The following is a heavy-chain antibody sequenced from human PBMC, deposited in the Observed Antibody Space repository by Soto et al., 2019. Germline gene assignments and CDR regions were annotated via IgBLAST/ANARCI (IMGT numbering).Heavy chain of an antibody. CDR3: AKGGRGITFGGVIATFDY. D-gene: IGHD3-16*02. CDR2: ISGSGGST. CDR1: GFTFSSYA. Sequence: QAGGSLRLSCAASGFTFSSYAMSWVRQAPGKGLEWVSAISGSGGSTYYADSVKGRFTISRDNSKNTLYLQMNSLRAEDTAVYYCAKGGRGITFGGVIATFDYWGQGTLVTVYS. J-gene: IGHJ4*02. V-gene: IGHV3-23*01.